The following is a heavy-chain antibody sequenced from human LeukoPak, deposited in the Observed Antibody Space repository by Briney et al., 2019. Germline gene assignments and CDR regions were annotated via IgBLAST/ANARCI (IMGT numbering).Heavy chain of an antibody. CDR1: GGSFSGYY. V-gene: IGHV4-34*01. D-gene: IGHD3-9*01. J-gene: IGHJ4*02. CDR2: INHSGST. CDR3: ARGRNYDILTGRPGLYFNY. Sequence: SETLSLTCAVYGGSFSGYYWSWIRQPPGKGLEWIGEINHSGSTNYNPSLKSRVTISVDTSKNQFSLKLSSVTAADTAVYYCARGRNYDILTGRPGLYFNYWGQGTLVTVSS.